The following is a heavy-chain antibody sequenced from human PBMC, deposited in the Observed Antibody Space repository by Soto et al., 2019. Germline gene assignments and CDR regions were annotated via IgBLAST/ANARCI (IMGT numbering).Heavy chain of an antibody. Sequence: QVQLQQWGAGLLKPSETLSLTCAVYGGSFSGYYWSWIRQPPGKGLEWIGEINHSGSTNYNPSLKSRVTISVDTSKNQFSLKLSSVTAADTAVYYCASSCSSPSCPQGFDPWGQGTLVTVSS. J-gene: IGHJ5*02. CDR3: ASSCSSPSCPQGFDP. CDR1: GGSFSGYY. D-gene: IGHD2-2*01. CDR2: INHSGST. V-gene: IGHV4-34*01.